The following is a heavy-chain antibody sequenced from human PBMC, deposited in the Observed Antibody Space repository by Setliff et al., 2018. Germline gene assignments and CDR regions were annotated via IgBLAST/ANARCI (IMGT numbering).Heavy chain of an antibody. CDR3: ARSLGSGSYYNSRPFYSDY. Sequence: PSETLSLTCTVSGASINSGSYYWNWIRQPAGKGLEWIGHIYTSGSTNYNTSLRSRVTISRDTSKNQFSLKLTSVTAADTAVYYCARSLGSGSYYNSRPFYSDYWGQGTLVTVSS. CDR1: GASINSGSYY. CDR2: IYTSGST. D-gene: IGHD3-10*01. V-gene: IGHV4-61*09. J-gene: IGHJ4*02.